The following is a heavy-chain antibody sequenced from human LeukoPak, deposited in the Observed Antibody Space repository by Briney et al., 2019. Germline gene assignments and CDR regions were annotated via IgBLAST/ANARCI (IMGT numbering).Heavy chain of an antibody. CDR3: ARPRAYYYDSSGNDAFDI. V-gene: IGHV5-51*01. CDR2: IYPGDSDT. Sequence: GESLKISCKGSGYSFTSYWIGWVRQMPGKGLEGMGIIYPGDSDTRYSPSFQGQVTISADKSISTAYLQWSSLKASDTAMYYCARPRAYYYDSSGNDAFDIWGQGTMVTVSS. J-gene: IGHJ3*02. D-gene: IGHD3-22*01. CDR1: GYSFTSYW.